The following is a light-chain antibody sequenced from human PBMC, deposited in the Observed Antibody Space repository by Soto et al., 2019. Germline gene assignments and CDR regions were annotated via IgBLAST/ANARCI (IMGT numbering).Light chain of an antibody. V-gene: IGKV2-28*01. CDR2: LGS. CDR1: RNLMHSNGYNY. Sequence: EIVMTQSPLSLPVTPGEPASISCRSSRNLMHSNGYNYLDWYLQKPGQSPQLLIYLGSNRASGVPDRFSGSGSGTDFILRISRVEAEDVGVYYCMQTLQTPTFGQGTKVEIK. CDR3: MQTLQTPT. J-gene: IGKJ1*01.